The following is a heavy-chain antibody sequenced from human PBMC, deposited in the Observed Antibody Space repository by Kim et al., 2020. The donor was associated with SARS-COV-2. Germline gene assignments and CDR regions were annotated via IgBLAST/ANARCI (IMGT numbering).Heavy chain of an antibody. V-gene: IGHV3-23*01. D-gene: IGHD5-18*01. Sequence: DAASVKGRFTISRDNSKNTLYLQMNSLRAEDTAVYYCAKEGYSYGKIDYWGQGTLVTVSS. J-gene: IGHJ4*02. CDR3: AKEGYSYGKIDY.